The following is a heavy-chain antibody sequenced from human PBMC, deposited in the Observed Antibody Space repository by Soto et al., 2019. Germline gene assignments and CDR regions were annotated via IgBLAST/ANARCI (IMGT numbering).Heavy chain of an antibody. Sequence: ASVKVSCKASGFTFTSYAISWVRQAPGQGLEWMGGIIPIFGTANYAQKFQGRVTITADESTSTAYMELSSLRSEDTAVYYCAREKFYYSSIGYYRDYYYYYYGMGVWGKGTRAPVSS. D-gene: IGHD3-22*01. CDR3: AREKFYYSSIGYYRDYYYYYYGMGV. CDR1: GFTFTSYA. V-gene: IGHV1-69*13. CDR2: IIPIFGTA. J-gene: IGHJ6*04.